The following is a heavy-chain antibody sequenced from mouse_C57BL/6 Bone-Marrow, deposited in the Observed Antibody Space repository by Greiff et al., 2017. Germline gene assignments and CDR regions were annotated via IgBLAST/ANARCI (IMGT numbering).Heavy chain of an antibody. Sequence: EVQLQQSGPVLVKPGASVKMSCKASGYTFTDYYMNWVKQSHGKSLEWIGVINPYNGGTSYNQKFKGKATLTVDTSSSTSYMERNSLTSYYSAVYYLLLWFAYWGTETLVTVSA. CDR1: GYTFTDYY. V-gene: IGHV1-19*01. J-gene: IGHJ3*01. CDR3: LLWFAY. CDR2: INPYNGGT. D-gene: IGHD1-1*01.